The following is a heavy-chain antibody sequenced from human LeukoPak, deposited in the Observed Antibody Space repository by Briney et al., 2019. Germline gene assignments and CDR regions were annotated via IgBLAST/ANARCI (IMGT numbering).Heavy chain of an antibody. CDR1: GFTFRNYV. CDR3: AREGYYGSGSPPSLYFDY. Sequence: GGSLRLSCAASGFTFRNYVIHWVRQAPGKGLEWVAVTSSDLNVKLYADSVKGRFTISRDNSRSTLYLQMNSLRPEDTAIYYCAREGYYGSGSPPSLYFDYWGQGTLVTVS. CDR2: TSSDLNVK. D-gene: IGHD3-10*01. J-gene: IGHJ4*02. V-gene: IGHV3-30-3*01.